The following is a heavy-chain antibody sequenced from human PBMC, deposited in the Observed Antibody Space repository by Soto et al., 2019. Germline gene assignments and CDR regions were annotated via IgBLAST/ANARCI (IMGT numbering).Heavy chain of an antibody. D-gene: IGHD4-17*01. CDR2: ISSSSSTI. V-gene: IGHV3-48*01. CDR3: SRVTWSDYGDLIYFDY. CDR1: GFTFSSYS. J-gene: IGHJ4*02. Sequence: EVQLVESGGGLVQPGGSLRLSCAASGFTFSSYSMNWVRQAPGKGLEWVSYISSSSSTIYYADSVKGRFTISRDNAKNSLYLQMNSLRAEDTAVYYCSRVTWSDYGDLIYFDYWGQGTLVTLSS.